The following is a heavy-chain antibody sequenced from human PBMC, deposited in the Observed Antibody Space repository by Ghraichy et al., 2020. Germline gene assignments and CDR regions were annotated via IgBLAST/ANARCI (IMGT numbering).Heavy chain of an antibody. Sequence: EVIWYDGSTKYYADSVRGRLIISRDNSKNTLYLQMNSLRAEETAVYYFAREGFTYGYVLRPHLYHWGHGTLVTSSS. V-gene: IGHV3-33*01. CDR3: AREGFTYGYVLRPHLYH. CDR2: IWYDGSTK. J-gene: IGHJ5*02. D-gene: IGHD5-18*01.